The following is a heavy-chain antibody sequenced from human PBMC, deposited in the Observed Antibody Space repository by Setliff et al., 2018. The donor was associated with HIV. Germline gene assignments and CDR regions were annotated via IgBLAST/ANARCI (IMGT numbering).Heavy chain of an antibody. Sequence: PSETLSLTCAVYGGSFSGYYWSWIRQPPGKGLEWIGEINHSGSTNYNPSLKSRVTISVDTSMDQFSLKLNSLIAADTAVYFCARGGPDYYDYPYFDSWGQGTLVTVSS. J-gene: IGHJ4*02. CDR2: INHSGST. D-gene: IGHD3-22*01. CDR1: GGSFSGYY. V-gene: IGHV4-34*01. CDR3: ARGGPDYYDYPYFDS.